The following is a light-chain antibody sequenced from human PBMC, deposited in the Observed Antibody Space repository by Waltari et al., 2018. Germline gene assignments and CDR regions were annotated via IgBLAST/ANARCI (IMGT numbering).Light chain of an antibody. CDR1: SSAVGFYNL. J-gene: IGLJ3*02. CDR2: EVI. V-gene: IGLV2-23*02. Sequence: QSALTQPASVSGSCGQSITTPCTATSSAVGFYNLAPWYQPHPGKSPDPVVYEVISRPSGVFNLFSGSKSGNAASLTISGLQAEDESNYSCCSYAGRNIWVFGGGTKLTVL. CDR3: CSYAGRNIWV.